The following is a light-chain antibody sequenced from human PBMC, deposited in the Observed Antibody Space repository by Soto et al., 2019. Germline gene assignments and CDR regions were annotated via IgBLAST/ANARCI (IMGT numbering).Light chain of an antibody. CDR3: QQYGSSPWT. CDR2: DTS. J-gene: IGKJ1*01. CDR1: QSVSSNY. V-gene: IGKV3-20*01. Sequence: EIVLTQSPGTLSLSPGERATLSCRASQSVSSNYFAWYQQKPGQASRLLIYDTSRRATGIPARFSGSGSGTDFTLTISRLEPEDFVVYYCQQYGSSPWTFGQGTKMEI.